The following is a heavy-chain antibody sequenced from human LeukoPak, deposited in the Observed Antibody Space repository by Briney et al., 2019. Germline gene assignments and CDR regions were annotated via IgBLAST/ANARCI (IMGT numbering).Heavy chain of an antibody. CDR1: GYTFTGYY. CDR3: ARGGEVCSSSSCYRGHDY. Sequence: ASEKVSCKASGYTFTGYYMHWVRQAPAQGLEGMGRINPKSGGTTCGQKFQGRVTMTRDTSTSTAYMELSRLRSDDTAVYYCARGGEVCSSSSCYRGHDYWGQGTLVTVSS. J-gene: IGHJ4*02. CDR2: INPKSGGT. V-gene: IGHV1-2*02. D-gene: IGHD2-2*01.